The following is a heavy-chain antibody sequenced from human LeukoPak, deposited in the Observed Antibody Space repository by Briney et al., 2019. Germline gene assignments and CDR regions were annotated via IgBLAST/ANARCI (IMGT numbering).Heavy chain of an antibody. CDR3: ATYTHWVAGDV. CDR1: GFTFSDSW. D-gene: IGHD3-16*01. Sequence: GGSLRLSCSASGFTFSDSWMSWVRQAPGKGLEWVANMNQDGSAKGYVDSVKGRFTISRDNARNSLYLQMSSLRPEDTAVYYCATYTHWVAGDVWGQGTTVTVSS. V-gene: IGHV3-7*01. CDR2: MNQDGSAK. J-gene: IGHJ6*02.